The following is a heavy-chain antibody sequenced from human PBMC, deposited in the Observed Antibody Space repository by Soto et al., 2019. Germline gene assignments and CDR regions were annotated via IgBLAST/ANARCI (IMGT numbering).Heavy chain of an antibody. CDR3: ARGYSGFGASSYFDY. V-gene: IGHV3-9*01. D-gene: IGHD3-16*01. CDR1: GFTFDNYA. J-gene: IGHJ4*02. CDR2: IGWNSYTI. Sequence: GGSLRLSCAASGFTFDNYAMCWVRQAPGKGLEWVSGIGWNSYTINYADSVKGRFTISRDNAKNSLYLQMNSLRVEDTDLYYCARGYSGFGASSYFDYWGQGTLVTVSS.